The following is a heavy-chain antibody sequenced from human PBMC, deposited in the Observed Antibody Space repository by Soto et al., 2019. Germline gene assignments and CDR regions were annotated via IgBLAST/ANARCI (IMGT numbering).Heavy chain of an antibody. V-gene: IGHV1-69*01. Sequence: QVQLVQSGAEVKKPGSSVKVSRKASGGTFSSYAISWVRQAPGQGLEWMGGIIPIFGTANYAQKFQGRVTITADESTSTAYMELSSLRSEDTAVYYCAREPAARPRRPYYFDYWGQGTLVTVSS. J-gene: IGHJ4*02. D-gene: IGHD6-6*01. CDR2: IIPIFGTA. CDR3: AREPAARPRRPYYFDY. CDR1: GGTFSSYA.